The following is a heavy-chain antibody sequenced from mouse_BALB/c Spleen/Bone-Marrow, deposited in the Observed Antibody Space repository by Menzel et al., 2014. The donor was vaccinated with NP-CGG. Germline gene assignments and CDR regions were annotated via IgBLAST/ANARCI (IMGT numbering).Heavy chain of an antibody. V-gene: IGHV5-9-4*01. CDR3: ARPYGNYFDY. Sequence: EVQGVESGGGLVKPGGSLKLSCAASGFTFSSYAMSWVRQSPEKRLEWVAEISSGGSYTYYPDTVTGRFTISRDNAKNTLYLEMSSLRSEDTAMYYCARPYGNYFDYWGQGTTLTVSS. CDR1: GFTFSSYA. D-gene: IGHD2-1*01. J-gene: IGHJ2*01. CDR2: ISSGGSYT.